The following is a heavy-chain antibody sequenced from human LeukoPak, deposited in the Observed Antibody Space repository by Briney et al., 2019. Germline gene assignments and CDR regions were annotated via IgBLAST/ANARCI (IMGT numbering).Heavy chain of an antibody. CDR3: ALREMAIGGAFDY. D-gene: IGHD5-24*01. V-gene: IGHV5-51*01. CDR1: GYSFTSYW. J-gene: IGHJ4*02. Sequence: GESLKISCKGSGYSFTSYWIGWVRQMPGKGLEWMGIIYPGDSATRYSPSFQGQVTISADKSISTAYLQWSSLKASDTAMYYCALREMAIGGAFDYWGQGTLVTVSS. CDR2: IYPGDSAT.